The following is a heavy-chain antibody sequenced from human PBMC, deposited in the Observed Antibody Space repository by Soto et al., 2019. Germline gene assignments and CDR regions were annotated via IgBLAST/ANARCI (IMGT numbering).Heavy chain of an antibody. D-gene: IGHD3-3*02. V-gene: IGHV5-51*01. CDR1: GYTFGSAW. J-gene: IGHJ4*01. CDR3: ARQISHICDC. Sequence: GESLKISCKAVGYTFGSAWIGRVRQMPGKGLEWIAIIKPGTPDIRYIPSVRGHVTISADEGLSTPFLQLYSLNASGTGMYYGARQISHICDCWGQGTLGTVAS. CDR2: IKPGTPDI.